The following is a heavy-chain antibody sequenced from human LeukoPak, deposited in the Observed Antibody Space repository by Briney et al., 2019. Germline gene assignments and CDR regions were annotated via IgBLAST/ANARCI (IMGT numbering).Heavy chain of an antibody. V-gene: IGHV4-34*01. D-gene: IGHD3-16*01. CDR1: GGSFSGYY. CDR3: ARVGGIMITFGGVLRGGVVDY. CDR2: INHSGST. J-gene: IGHJ4*02. Sequence: SETLSLTCAVYGGSFSGYYWSWIRQPPGKGLEWIGEINHSGSTNYNPSLKSRVTISVDTSKNQFSLKLSSVTAADTAVYYCARVGGIMITFGGVLRGGVVDYWGQGTLVTVSS.